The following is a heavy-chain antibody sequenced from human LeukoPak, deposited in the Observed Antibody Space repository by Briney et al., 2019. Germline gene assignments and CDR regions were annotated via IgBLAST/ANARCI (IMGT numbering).Heavy chain of an antibody. Sequence: ASVKVSCKASGYTFTDYYLHWVRQAPGQGLEWMGWINPNSGGTNYAQKLQGRVTMTTDTSTSTAYMELSRLRSGDTAVYYCARAVGAAAGNNWFDPWGQGTLVTVSS. CDR3: ARAVGAAAGNNWFDP. CDR1: GYTFTDYY. J-gene: IGHJ5*02. V-gene: IGHV1-2*02. CDR2: INPNSGGT. D-gene: IGHD6-13*01.